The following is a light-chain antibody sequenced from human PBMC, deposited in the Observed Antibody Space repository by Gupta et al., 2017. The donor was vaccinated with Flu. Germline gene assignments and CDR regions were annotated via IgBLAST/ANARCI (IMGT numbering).Light chain of an antibody. J-gene: IGKJ5*01. Sequence: EIVLTQSPATLSLSPGERATLSCRASQSVNNYLAWYQQKPGQAPMLPIYDASNRAPGIPPRFSCSGLGKDFTLKIRSPEPEDFAGYFLQLPSNLPPITFGQGTRLEIK. CDR3: QLPSNLPPIT. CDR1: QSVNNY. V-gene: IGKV3-11*01. CDR2: DAS.